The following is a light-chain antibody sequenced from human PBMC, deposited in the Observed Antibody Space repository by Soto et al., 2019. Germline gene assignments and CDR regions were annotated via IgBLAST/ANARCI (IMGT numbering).Light chain of an antibody. V-gene: IGKV3-15*01. CDR2: GAS. Sequence: IVLAQSPATLSVSPGERVTLSCRASQSVSINLAWYQQKPGQAPRLLIYGASTRATGIPARFSGSGSGTEFTLTISSLQSEDFAVYYCQQYNNWPPTWTFGQGTKVDIK. CDR1: QSVSIN. CDR3: QQYNNWPPTWT. J-gene: IGKJ1*01.